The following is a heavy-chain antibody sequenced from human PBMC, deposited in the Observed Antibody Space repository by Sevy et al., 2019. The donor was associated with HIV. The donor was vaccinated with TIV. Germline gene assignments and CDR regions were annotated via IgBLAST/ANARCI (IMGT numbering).Heavy chain of an antibody. CDR2: IYTSGST. Sequence: SETLSLTCTVSGGSISSRSYYWSWIRQPAGKGLEWIGRIYTSGSTNYNPSLKSRVTISVDTSKNQFSLRLSSVTAADTAVYYCARVYYYEISASDAFDIWGQGTMVTVSS. CDR1: GGSISSRSYY. J-gene: IGHJ3*02. CDR3: ARVYYYEISASDAFDI. D-gene: IGHD3-22*01. V-gene: IGHV4-61*02.